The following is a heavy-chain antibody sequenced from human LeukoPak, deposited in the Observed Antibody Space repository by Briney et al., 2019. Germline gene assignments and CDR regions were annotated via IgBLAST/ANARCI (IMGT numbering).Heavy chain of an antibody. CDR2: INPNSGGT. Sequence: ASEKVSCKASGYTFTGYYMHWVRQAPGQGLEWMGWINPNSGGTNYAQKFQGRVTMTRDTSISTAYMELSRLRSDDTAVYYCARDSGSYSTEGDFDYWGQGTLVTVSS. V-gene: IGHV1-2*02. CDR3: ARDSGSYSTEGDFDY. J-gene: IGHJ4*02. CDR1: GYTFTGYY. D-gene: IGHD1-26*01.